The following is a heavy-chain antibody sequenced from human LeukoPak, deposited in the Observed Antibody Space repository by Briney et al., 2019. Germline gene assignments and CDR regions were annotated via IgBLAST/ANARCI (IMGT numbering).Heavy chain of an antibody. CDR2: ISAYNGNT. D-gene: IGHD2-2*01. V-gene: IGHV1-18*01. J-gene: IGHJ4*02. CDR3: ARDGAPAVVVPAAPGDY. Sequence: ASVKVSCKASGYTLTSYGISWVRQAPGQGLEWMGWISAYNGNTNYAQKLQGRVTMTTDTSTSTAYMELRSLRSDDTAVYYCARDGAPAVVVPAAPGDYWGQGTLVTVSS. CDR1: GYTLTSYG.